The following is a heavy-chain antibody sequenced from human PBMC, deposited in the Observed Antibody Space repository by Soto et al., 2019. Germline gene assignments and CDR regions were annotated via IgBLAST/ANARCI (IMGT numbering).Heavy chain of an antibody. V-gene: IGHV3-74*03. D-gene: IGHD4-17*01. CDR3: ARAAPFNYGGNSGFDC. Sequence: EVQLVESGGGLVQPGGCLRLFCVASGFTFSSDWMPWVRKAPGKGLVWVAHIKSDGSDTKYADSVKGRFTISRDNAKNSVYLQMNSLRTEDTAVYYCARAAPFNYGGNSGFDCWGQGTLVAVSS. CDR1: GFTFSSDW. J-gene: IGHJ4*02. CDR2: IKSDGSDT.